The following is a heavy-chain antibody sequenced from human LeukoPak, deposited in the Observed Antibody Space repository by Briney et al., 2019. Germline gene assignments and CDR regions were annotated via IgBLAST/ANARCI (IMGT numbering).Heavy chain of an antibody. J-gene: IGHJ5*02. Sequence: GGSLRLSCAASGFTFDDRGMSWVRQAPGKGLEWVSGINWNGGSTAYADSVKGRFTISRDNAKSSLYLQMNSLRAEDTAVYYCARPSRGGTFSASWGQGTLVTVS. V-gene: IGHV3-20*04. CDR2: INWNGGST. D-gene: IGHD3-16*01. CDR1: GFTFDDRG. CDR3: ARPSRGGTFSAS.